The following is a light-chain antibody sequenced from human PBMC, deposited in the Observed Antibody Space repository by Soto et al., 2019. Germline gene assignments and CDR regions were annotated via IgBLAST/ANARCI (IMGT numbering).Light chain of an antibody. CDR3: QEYSTWPWT. CDR2: GAS. J-gene: IGKJ1*01. V-gene: IGKV3-15*01. Sequence: ETVMTQSPATLSVSPGERATLSCRASQSVNSNLAWYQQKLGQAPRVLIFGASTRATGIPARFSGSGSGTEFSLTINSLQSEDFAVYYCQEYSTWPWTFGQGTKVEIK. CDR1: QSVNSN.